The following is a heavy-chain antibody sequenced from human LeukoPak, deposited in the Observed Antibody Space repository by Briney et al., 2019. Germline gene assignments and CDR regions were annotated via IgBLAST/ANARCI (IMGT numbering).Heavy chain of an antibody. Sequence: SETLSLTCTVSGGSISSYYWGWIRQPPGKGLEWIGSIYYSGSTYYNPSLKSRVTISVDTSKNQFSLKLSSVTAADTAVYYCARGYGDYYYYYYMDVWGKGTTVTVSS. V-gene: IGHV4-39*07. J-gene: IGHJ6*03. D-gene: IGHD4-17*01. CDR1: GGSISSYY. CDR2: IYYSGST. CDR3: ARGYGDYYYYYYMDV.